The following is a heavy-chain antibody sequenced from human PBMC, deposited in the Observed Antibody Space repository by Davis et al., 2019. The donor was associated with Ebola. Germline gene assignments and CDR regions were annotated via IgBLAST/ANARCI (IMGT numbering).Heavy chain of an antibody. V-gene: IGHV3-33*01. CDR3: ARGGSYYNWFDP. Sequence: GESLKISCAASGFTFSSYGMHWVRQAPGKGLEWVAVIWYDGSNKYYADSVKGRFTISRDNSKNTLYLQMNSLRAEDTAVYYCARGGSYYNWFDPWGQGTLVTVPS. CDR1: GFTFSSYG. CDR2: IWYDGSNK. D-gene: IGHD1-26*01. J-gene: IGHJ5*02.